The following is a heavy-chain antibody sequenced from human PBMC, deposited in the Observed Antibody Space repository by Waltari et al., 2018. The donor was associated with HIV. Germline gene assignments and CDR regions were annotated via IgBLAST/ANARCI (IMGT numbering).Heavy chain of an antibody. CDR2: VIPIFGSP. CDR1: GGSFSNYA. CDR3: ATGDGRNFGVVREYYHYGMDV. V-gene: IGHV1-69*01. J-gene: IGHJ6*02. Sequence: QVQIVQSGAAVKKPGSSVTVSCEPSGGSFSNYAVCWVRPVPGQGLEWLGGVIPIFGSPDYSQKFHGRLTIVADESINTAYMELSSLTSEDTAVYYCATGDGRNFGVVREYYHYGMDVWGQGTTVTVSS. D-gene: IGHD3-3*01.